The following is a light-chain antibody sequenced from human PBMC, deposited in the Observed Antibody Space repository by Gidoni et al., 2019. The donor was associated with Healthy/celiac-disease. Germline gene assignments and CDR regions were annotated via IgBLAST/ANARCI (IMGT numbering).Light chain of an antibody. J-gene: IGKJ2*01. V-gene: IGKV1-39*01. CDR3: QQSYSTPDT. CDR2: AAS. CDR1: QSISTY. Sequence: DIHMTQPPSSLSASVGDRVTITCRASQSISTYLNWYQQKPGKAPKLLIYAASSLQSGVPSRFSGSGSGTDFTLTISSLQPEDFATYYCQQSYSTPDTFGQGTKLEIK.